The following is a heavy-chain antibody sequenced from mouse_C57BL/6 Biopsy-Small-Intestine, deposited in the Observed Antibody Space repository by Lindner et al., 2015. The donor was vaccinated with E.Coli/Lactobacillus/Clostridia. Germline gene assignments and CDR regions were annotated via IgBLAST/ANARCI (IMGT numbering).Heavy chain of an antibody. CDR1: GFTFSSCA. CDR2: ISDGGSYT. D-gene: IGHD1-1*01. V-gene: IGHV5-4*01. CDR3: ARDGTGSSYWYFDV. Sequence: VQLQESGGGLVKPGGSLKLSCAASGFTFSSCAMSWVRQTPEKRLEWVATISDGGSYTYYPDNVKGRFTISRDNAKNNLYLQMSHLKSEDTAMYYCARDGTGSSYWYFDVWGTGTTVTVSS. J-gene: IGHJ1*03.